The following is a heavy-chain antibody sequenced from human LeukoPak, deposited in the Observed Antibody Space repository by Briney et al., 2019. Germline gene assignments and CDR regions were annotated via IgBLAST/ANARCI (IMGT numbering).Heavy chain of an antibody. CDR1: GGSISSGDYY. J-gene: IGHJ4*02. Sequence: SETLSLTCTVSGGSISSGDYYWSWIRQPPGKGLEWIGYIYYSGSTYYNPSLKSRVTISVDTSKNQFSLKLSPVTAADTAVYYCARDRDSGSYYGIFDYWGQGTLVTVSS. D-gene: IGHD1-26*01. CDR2: IYYSGST. CDR3: ARDRDSGSYYGIFDY. V-gene: IGHV4-30-4*01.